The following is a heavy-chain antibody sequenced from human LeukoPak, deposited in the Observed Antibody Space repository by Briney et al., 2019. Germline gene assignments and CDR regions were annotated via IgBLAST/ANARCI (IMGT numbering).Heavy chain of an antibody. Sequence: ASVKVSCKASGYTFTSYGISWVRQAPGQGLEWMGWISAYNGNTNYAQKLQGRVTMTTDTSTSTAYMELRSLRSDGTAVYYCARCIWFGELHDYFDYWGQGTLVTVSS. CDR2: ISAYNGNT. V-gene: IGHV1-18*01. D-gene: IGHD3-10*01. CDR3: ARCIWFGELHDYFDY. J-gene: IGHJ4*02. CDR1: GYTFTSYG.